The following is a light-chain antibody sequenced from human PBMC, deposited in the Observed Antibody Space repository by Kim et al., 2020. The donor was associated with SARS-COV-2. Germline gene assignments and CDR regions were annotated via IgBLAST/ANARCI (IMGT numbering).Light chain of an antibody. Sequence: PGETAWITCGETSIGSKSVHWYQQKPGQAPVLVISYDSVRPSGIPERFSGSNSGNTATVTISRVEAGDEADYYCQVWDSSDDHRVVFGGGTQLTVL. CDR1: SIGSKS. V-gene: IGLV3-21*04. CDR3: QVWDSSDDHRVV. J-gene: IGLJ2*01. CDR2: YDS.